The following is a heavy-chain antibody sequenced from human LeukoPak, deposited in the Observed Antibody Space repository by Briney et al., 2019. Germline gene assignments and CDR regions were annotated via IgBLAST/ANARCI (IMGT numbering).Heavy chain of an antibody. V-gene: IGHV5-51*01. CDR2: IYPGDSDT. CDR1: GFSFTSFW. J-gene: IGHJ4*02. CDR3: ARLGYDNHYYFDY. D-gene: IGHD1-14*01. Sequence: GESLKISCKGSGFSFTSFWIGWVRQMPGKGLEWVGVIYPGDSDTRYSPSFQGRVIISADKSISSAYLQWNSLKASDTAMYSCARLGYDNHYYFDYWGQGTLVTVSS.